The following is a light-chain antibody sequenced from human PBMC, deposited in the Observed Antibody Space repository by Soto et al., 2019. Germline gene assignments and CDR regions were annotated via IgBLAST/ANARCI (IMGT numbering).Light chain of an antibody. CDR2: GAS. V-gene: IGKV1-12*02. J-gene: IGKJ2*01. CDR1: RDISTW. Sequence: DIQMTQSPSSVSASVGDRVTITCRASRDISTWLAWYQQRPGKAPKILIYGASSLQSGVPSRFSGGGSGTDFTLVISSLQPEDFATYSCQQSYTTPYTFGQGTKVEIK. CDR3: QQSYTTPYT.